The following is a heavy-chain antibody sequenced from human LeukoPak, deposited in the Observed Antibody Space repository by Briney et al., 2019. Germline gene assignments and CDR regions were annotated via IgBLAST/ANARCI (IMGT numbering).Heavy chain of an antibody. CDR1: GFTFSSYE. CDR2: ISSSGSTI. V-gene: IGHV3-48*03. Sequence: PGGSLRLSCAASGFTFSSYEMNWVRQAPGKGLEWVSYISSSGSTIYYADSVKGRFTISRDNAKNSLYLQMNSLRAEDTAVYYCVRYYGGNSGWFDPWGQGTLVTVSS. J-gene: IGHJ5*02. CDR3: VRYYGGNSGWFDP. D-gene: IGHD4-23*01.